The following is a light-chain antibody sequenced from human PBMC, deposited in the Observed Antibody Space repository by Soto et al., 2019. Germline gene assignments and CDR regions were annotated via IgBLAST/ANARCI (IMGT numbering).Light chain of an antibody. CDR2: DAS. V-gene: IGKV3-11*01. CDR1: RSVSVY. CDR3: QQRDDLIT. J-gene: IGKJ4*01. Sequence: EIVLTQSPATLSVSPGERATLSCRASRSVSVYLDWYQQKSGQAPRRLIYDASKRATGIPARFSGSGSGTDFTLTISSLEPEDFAVYYCQQRDDLITFGGGTRVDIK.